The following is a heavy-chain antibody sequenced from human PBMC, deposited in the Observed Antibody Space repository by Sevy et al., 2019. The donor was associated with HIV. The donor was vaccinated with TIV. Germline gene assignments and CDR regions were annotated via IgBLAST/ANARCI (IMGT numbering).Heavy chain of an antibody. V-gene: IGHV3-30*04. CDR3: ASHYYDSTGYYYPLDY. J-gene: IGHJ4*02. CDR2: ISTDGNIK. Sequence: GGALRLSCTASGFSFSNYAMYWVRQAPGEGLEWVAVISTDGNIKDYADSVKGRFTISRDNFKNTLYLQMNSLRAEDSAVYYSASHYYDSTGYYYPLDYWGLGTLVTVSS. CDR1: GFSFSNYA. D-gene: IGHD3-22*01.